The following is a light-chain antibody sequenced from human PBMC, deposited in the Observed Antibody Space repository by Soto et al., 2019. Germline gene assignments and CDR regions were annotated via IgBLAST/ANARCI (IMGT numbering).Light chain of an antibody. J-gene: IGLJ2*01. CDR3: AAWDDSLNVLV. V-gene: IGLV1-44*01. CDR2: SNN. CDR1: SSNIGSKS. Sequence: QSVLTQPPSVSGTPGQRVTISCSGSSSNIGSKSVSWYQHLPQTAPKLLIYSNNQRPSGVPDRSSGSKSGTSASLAISGLQSDDETQYYCAAWDDSLNVLVFGGGTKLTVL.